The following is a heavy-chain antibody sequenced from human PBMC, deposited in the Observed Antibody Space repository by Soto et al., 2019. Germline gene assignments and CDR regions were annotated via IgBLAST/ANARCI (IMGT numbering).Heavy chain of an antibody. CDR2: VFHTGTT. J-gene: IGHJ5*02. V-gene: IGHV4-4*02. D-gene: IGHD6-19*01. CDR1: GDSVSSPYY. Sequence: QVQLQESGPGLVKPSGTLSLTCAVSGDSVSSPYYWCWVRQPPGKGLEWIGEVFHTGTTSYNPSLRSRVTISMDKSINHFALDLRSVTAADTAVYYCARSAGWYAIHAWGPGTLV. CDR3: ARSAGWYAIHA.